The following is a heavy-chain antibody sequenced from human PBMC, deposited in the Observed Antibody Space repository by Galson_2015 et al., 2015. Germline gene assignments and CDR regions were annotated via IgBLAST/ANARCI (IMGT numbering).Heavy chain of an antibody. J-gene: IGHJ6*02. CDR2: IVVGSGNT. CDR3: AADSTLGRQLVPIAVAGPGYYCGMDV. D-gene: IGHD6-19*01. CDR1: GFTFTSSA. Sequence: QSGAEVKKPGESLKISCKASGFTFTSSAVQWVRQARGQRLEWIGWIVVGSGNTNYAQKFQERVTITRDMSTSTAYMELSSLRSEDTAVYYGAADSTLGRQLVPIAVAGPGYYCGMDVWGQGTTVAVSS. V-gene: IGHV1-58*01.